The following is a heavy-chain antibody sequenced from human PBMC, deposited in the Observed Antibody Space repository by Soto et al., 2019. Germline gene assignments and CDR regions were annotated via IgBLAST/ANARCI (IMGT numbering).Heavy chain of an antibody. Sequence: PSETLSLTCTVAGGSLSSYHWNWIRQPPGKGLEWIGYISHSGSTSYNPSLKSRVTISVDTSKNQFSLKLSSVTAADTAVYYCATQRGYSYGYWFDPWGQGTLVTVSS. CDR1: GGSLSSYH. CDR3: ATQRGYSYGYWFDP. D-gene: IGHD5-18*01. J-gene: IGHJ5*02. V-gene: IGHV4-59*03. CDR2: ISHSGST.